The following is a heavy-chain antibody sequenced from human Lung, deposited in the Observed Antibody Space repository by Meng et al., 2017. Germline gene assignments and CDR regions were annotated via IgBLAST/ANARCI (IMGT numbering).Heavy chain of an antibody. D-gene: IGHD1/OR15-1a*01. CDR1: GGSFSGYY. V-gene: IGHV4-34*01. CDR3: ARPKQANWYFDL. Sequence: QHRQWGEGLLKPPETLSLACAAYGGSFSGYYWSWIRQPPGKGLEWIGEINHSGSTNYNPSLKSRVTISVDTSKNQFSLKLSSVTAADTAVYYCARPKQANWYFDLWGRGALVTVSS. CDR2: INHSGST. J-gene: IGHJ2*01.